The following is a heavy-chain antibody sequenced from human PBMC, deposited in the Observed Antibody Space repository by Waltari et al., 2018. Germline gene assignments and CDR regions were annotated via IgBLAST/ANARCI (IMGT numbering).Heavy chain of an antibody. CDR1: GDSMSNNW. CDR2: VLGSGRT. V-gene: IGHV4-4*02. D-gene: IGHD2-15*01. Sequence: QLQLQESGPGLVKPSGTLSLICAVSGDSMSNNWWSWVRQSPGKGLEWIGQVLGSGRTTYTPSFASRVTISLDTSTYQFALKMTSATAADTALYYCARDRGRGLYLDTWGQGTLVTVSP. J-gene: IGHJ4*02. CDR3: ARDRGRGLYLDT.